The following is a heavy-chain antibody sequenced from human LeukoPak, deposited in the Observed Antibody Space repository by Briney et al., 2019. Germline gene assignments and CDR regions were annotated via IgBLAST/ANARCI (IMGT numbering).Heavy chain of an antibody. D-gene: IGHD1-14*01. CDR3: AKGCQCPSGLSSWFDP. CDR2: LRGSGDGQ. CDR1: GFTFTNYG. J-gene: IGHJ5*02. Sequence: GGSLRLSCSASGFTFTNYGMSWVRQAPGKGLEWVSGLRGSGDGQFYADSVEGRFTISRDIFNNIWYLQMNSLRAEDTAVYYCAKGCQCPSGLSSWFDPRGQGTLVAVSS. V-gene: IGHV3-23*01.